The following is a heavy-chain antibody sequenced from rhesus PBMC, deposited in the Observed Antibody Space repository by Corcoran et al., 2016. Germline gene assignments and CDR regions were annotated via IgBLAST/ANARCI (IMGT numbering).Heavy chain of an antibody. V-gene: IGHV4-169*02. D-gene: IGHD5-36*01. J-gene: IGHJ4*01. CDR2: IYGSCSST. CDR1: GGSISSSY. Sequence: QLLLQESGPGLVKPSETLSVTCAVSGGSISSSYWSWIRQAPGKGLDWIGYIYGSCSSTNYNPSLKSRVTLSVDPSKNQLSLKLSSVTAADTAVYYCASAQDIAGSRYFDYWGQGVLVTVSS. CDR3: ASAQDIAGSRYFDY.